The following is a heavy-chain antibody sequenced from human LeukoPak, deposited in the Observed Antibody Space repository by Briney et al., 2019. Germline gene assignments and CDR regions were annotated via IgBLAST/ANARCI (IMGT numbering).Heavy chain of an antibody. V-gene: IGHV1-69*13. D-gene: IGHD1-26*01. Sequence: GASVKVSCKASGGTFSSYAISWVRQAPGQGLEWMGGIIPIFGTANYAQKFQGRVTITADESTSTAYMELSSLRSEDTAVYYCARGRRGGSSKRTNYYHYMDVWGKGTTVTVSS. CDR2: IIPIFGTA. CDR1: GGTFSSYA. CDR3: ARGRRGGSSKRTNYYHYMDV. J-gene: IGHJ6*03.